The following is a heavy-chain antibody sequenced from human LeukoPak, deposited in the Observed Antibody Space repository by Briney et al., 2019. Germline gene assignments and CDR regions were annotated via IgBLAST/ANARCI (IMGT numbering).Heavy chain of an antibody. CDR2: IDHSGST. CDR1: GYSISSGYY. CDR3: VRDRTMVGGVDY. D-gene: IGHD4/OR15-4a*01. J-gene: IGHJ4*02. V-gene: IGHV4-38-2*02. Sequence: PSETLSLTCTVSGYSISSGYYWGWIRQPPGKGLEWTGSIDHSGSTYYNPSLKSRVTISLDTSKNQFSLKLSSVTAADTAVYYCVRDRTMVGGVDYWGQGILVTVSS.